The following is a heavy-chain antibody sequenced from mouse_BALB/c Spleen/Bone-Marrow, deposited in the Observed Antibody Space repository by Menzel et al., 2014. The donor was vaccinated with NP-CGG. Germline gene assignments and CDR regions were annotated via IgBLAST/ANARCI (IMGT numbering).Heavy chain of an antibody. V-gene: IGHV5-6*01. J-gene: IGHJ3*01. CDR1: GFTFSSYG. D-gene: IGHD2-10*02. CDR3: AREGPYGNYGGFAY. CDR2: ISSGGSYT. Sequence: EVQLQESGGDLVKPGGSLKLSCAASGFTFSSYGMSWVRQTPDKRLEWVATISSGGSYTYYPDSVKGRFTISRDNAKNTLYLKMSSMKCEDKAMYYGAREGPYGNYGGFAYWGQGTLVTVSA.